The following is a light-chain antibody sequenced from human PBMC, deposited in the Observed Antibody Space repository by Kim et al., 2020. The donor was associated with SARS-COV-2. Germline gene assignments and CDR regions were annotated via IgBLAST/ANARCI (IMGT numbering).Light chain of an antibody. V-gene: IGKV3-11*01. Sequence: LTPGERATLSGRASQSVSSYLAWYQQKPGQAPRLLIYDASNRATGIPARFSGSGSGTDFTLTISSLEPEDFAVYYCQQRSNWPITFGQGTRLEIK. CDR3: QQRSNWPIT. J-gene: IGKJ5*01. CDR1: QSVSSY. CDR2: DAS.